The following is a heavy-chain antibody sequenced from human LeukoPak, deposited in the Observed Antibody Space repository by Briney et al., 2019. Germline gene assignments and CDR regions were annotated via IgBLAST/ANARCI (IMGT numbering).Heavy chain of an antibody. CDR2: INSDGSST. J-gene: IGHJ4*02. CDR3: AKRGSYYDSSGYYPD. D-gene: IGHD3-22*01. CDR1: GFTFSSYW. Sequence: GGSLRLSCAASGFTFSSYWMHWVRQAPGKGLVWVSRINSDGSSTSYADSVKGRFTISRDNAKNTLYLQMNSLRAEDTAVYYCAKRGSYYDSSGYYPDWGQGTLVTVSS. V-gene: IGHV3-74*01.